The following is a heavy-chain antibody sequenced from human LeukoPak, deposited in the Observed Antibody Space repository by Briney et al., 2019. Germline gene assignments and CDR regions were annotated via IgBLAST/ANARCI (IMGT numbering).Heavy chain of an antibody. J-gene: IGHJ4*02. D-gene: IGHD3-16*01. CDR1: GGSISSYY. CDR2: INHSRST. Sequence: SETLSLTCTVSGGSISSYYWSWIRQPPGKGLEWIGEINHSRSTNYNPSLKSRVTISVDTSKNQFSLKLSSVTAADTAVYYCGRQRAAIWGFDSWGQGTLVTVSS. CDR3: GRQRAAIWGFDS. V-gene: IGHV4-34*01.